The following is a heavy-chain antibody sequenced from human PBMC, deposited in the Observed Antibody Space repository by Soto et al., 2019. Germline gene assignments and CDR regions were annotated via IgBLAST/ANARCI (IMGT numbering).Heavy chain of an antibody. Sequence: EVKLVEXGGGLVXXXXSLRXSCAAXGFTLSTYRVNWVRQAPGXGXXXXXXISASSAQIHYADSVRGRFTISKDNXKXSXXLXXXXXXXXXXXVYFCSRGSPSCNSITCYGTRGMDVWGQGTTVTVXS. CDR2: ISASSAQI. CDR1: GFTLSTYR. CDR3: SRGSPSCNSITCYGTRGMDV. D-gene: IGHD3-10*01. V-gene: IGHV3-21*02. J-gene: IGHJ6*02.